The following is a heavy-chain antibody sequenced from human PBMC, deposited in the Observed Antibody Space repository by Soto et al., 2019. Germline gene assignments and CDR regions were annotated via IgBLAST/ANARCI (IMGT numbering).Heavy chain of an antibody. D-gene: IGHD3-9*01. CDR3: ARVGPMDILTGYVPFLAP. J-gene: IGHJ4*02. CDR2: ISAYNGNT. V-gene: IGHV1-18*01. CDR1: GYTFTSYG. Sequence: ASVKVSCKASGYTFTSYGISWVRQAPGQGLEWMGWISAYNGNTNYAQKLQGRVTMTTDTSTSTAYMELRSLRSDDTAVYYCARVGPMDILTGYVPFLAPWGQGTLVTVSS.